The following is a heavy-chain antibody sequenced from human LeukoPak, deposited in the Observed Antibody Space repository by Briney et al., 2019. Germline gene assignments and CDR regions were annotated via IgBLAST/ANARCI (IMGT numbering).Heavy chain of an antibody. V-gene: IGHV3-23*01. CDR1: GFTFSSYA. CDR2: ISGSGDNA. CDR3: AKGSYYDSSGSFYFDY. D-gene: IGHD3-22*01. Sequence: GGSLRLSCAASGFTFSSYAMSWVRQAPGKGLEWVSGISGSGDNAYYADSVKGRFTISRDNSKNTLYVQVNSLGTEDTAAYYCAKGSYYDSSGSFYFDYWGQGTLVTVSS. J-gene: IGHJ4*02.